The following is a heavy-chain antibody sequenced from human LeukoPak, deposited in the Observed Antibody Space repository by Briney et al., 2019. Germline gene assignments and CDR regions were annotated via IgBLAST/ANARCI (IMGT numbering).Heavy chain of an antibody. J-gene: IGHJ3*02. CDR1: GFTFSSYS. CDR2: ISSSSSYI. D-gene: IGHD1-26*01. CDR3: ARDRSSGSYLDAFDI. Sequence: PGGSLRLSCAASGFTFSSYSMNWVRQAPGKGLEWVSSISSSSSYIYYADSVKGRFTISRDNAKNSLYLQMNSLRAEDTAVYYCARDRSSGSYLDAFDIWGQGTMVTVSS. V-gene: IGHV3-21*01.